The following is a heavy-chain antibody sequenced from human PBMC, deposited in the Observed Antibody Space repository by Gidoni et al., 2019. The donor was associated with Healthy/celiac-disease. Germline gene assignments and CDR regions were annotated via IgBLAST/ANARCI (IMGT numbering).Heavy chain of an antibody. CDR3: ATQPPDTVTTWLFDY. CDR2: ISGSGGST. V-gene: IGHV3-23*01. Sequence: EVQLLESGGGLVQPGGSLRLSCAASGFTFSRYAMSWVRQAPGKGLGWVSAISGSGGSTYYADSVKGRFTISRDNSKNTLYLQMNSLRAEDTAVYYCATQPPDTVTTWLFDYWGQGTLVTVSS. J-gene: IGHJ4*02. CDR1: GFTFSRYA. D-gene: IGHD4-17*01.